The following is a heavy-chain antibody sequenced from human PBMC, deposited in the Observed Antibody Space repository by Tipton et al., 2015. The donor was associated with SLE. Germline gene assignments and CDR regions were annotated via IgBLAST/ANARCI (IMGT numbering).Heavy chain of an antibody. CDR3: ARVVVVVAGDYFDY. Sequence: SLRLSCAASGFPFSSYWMSWVRQAPGKGLEWVANIKQDGSEKYYVDSVKGRFTISRDNAKNSLYLQMNSLRAEDTAFYYCARVVVVVAGDYFDYWGQGTLVTVSA. CDR2: IKQDGSEK. J-gene: IGHJ4*02. CDR1: GFPFSSYW. V-gene: IGHV3-7*03. D-gene: IGHD2-15*01.